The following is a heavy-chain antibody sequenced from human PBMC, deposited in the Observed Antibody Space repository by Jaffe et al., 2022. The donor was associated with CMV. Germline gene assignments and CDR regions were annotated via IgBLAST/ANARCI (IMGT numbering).Heavy chain of an antibody. Sequence: QVQLQESGPGLVKPSETLSLTCTVSGGSISSYYWSWIRQPPGKGLEWIGYIYYSGSTNYNPSLKSRVTISVDTSKNQFSLKLSSVTAADTAVYYCAREMRYGYQVYYFDYWGQGTLVTVSS. V-gene: IGHV4-59*01. D-gene: IGHD2-2*01. CDR2: IYYSGST. CDR3: AREMRYGYQVYYFDY. CDR1: GGSISSYY. J-gene: IGHJ4*02.